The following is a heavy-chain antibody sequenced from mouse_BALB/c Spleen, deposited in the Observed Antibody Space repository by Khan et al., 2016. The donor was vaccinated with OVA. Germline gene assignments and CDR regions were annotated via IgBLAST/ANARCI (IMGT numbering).Heavy chain of an antibody. D-gene: IGHD1-3*01. CDR2: IYPGNSDT. CDR3: ARGGYSSFAY. J-gene: IGHJ3*01. CDR1: GYSFTSYF. Sequence: EVQLQQSGTVLARPGASVKISCKASGYSFTSYFIHWVKQRPGQGLEWIGDIYPGNSDTTYNQKFKGKAKLTAGTSAKTAHMELSSLANEDSAVYYCARGGYSSFAYWGQGTLVTVSA. V-gene: IGHV1-5*01.